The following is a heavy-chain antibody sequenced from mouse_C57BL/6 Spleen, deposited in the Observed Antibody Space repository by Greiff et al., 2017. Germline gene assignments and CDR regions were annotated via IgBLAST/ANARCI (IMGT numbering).Heavy chain of an antibody. V-gene: IGHV3-6*01. CDR2: ISYDGSN. Sequence: EVKLVASGPGLVKPSQSLSLTCSVTGYSITSGYYWNWIRQFPGNKLEWMGYISYDGSNNYNPSLKNRISFTRDTSKNQFFLKLKSGTTEDTATYYCARGASYYYGSSSYAMDYWGQGTSVTVSS. D-gene: IGHD1-1*01. CDR1: GYSITSGYY. CDR3: ARGASYYYGSSSYAMDY. J-gene: IGHJ4*01.